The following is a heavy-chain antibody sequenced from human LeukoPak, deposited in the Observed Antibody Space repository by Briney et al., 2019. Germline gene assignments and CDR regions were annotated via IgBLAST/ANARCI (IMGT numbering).Heavy chain of an antibody. CDR2: IYSGGST. CDR1: GFTVSSNY. Sequence: PGGSLRLSCAASGFTVSSNYMSWVRQAPGKGLEWVSVIYSGGSTYYADSVKGRFTISRDNSKNTLYLQMNSLRAEDTAVYYCAGAIYGDYVGAFDIWGQVTMVTVSS. J-gene: IGHJ3*02. D-gene: IGHD4-17*01. V-gene: IGHV3-53*01. CDR3: AGAIYGDYVGAFDI.